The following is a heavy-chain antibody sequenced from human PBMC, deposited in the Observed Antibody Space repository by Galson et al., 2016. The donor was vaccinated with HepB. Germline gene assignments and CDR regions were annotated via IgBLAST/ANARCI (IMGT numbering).Heavy chain of an antibody. Sequence: SLRLSCAASGFTFSIYGMNWVRQAPGKGPEWVARISFDGRKQDYTSSVKGRFTISRENSGNTLYLQMHNLRAEDTAVYFCARDYSYSTTWPFFDKSGQGTLVTVSS. CDR2: ISFDGRKQ. V-gene: IGHV3-30*03. CDR3: ARDYSYSTTWPFFDK. J-gene: IGHJ4*02. D-gene: IGHD6-13*01. CDR1: GFTFSIYG.